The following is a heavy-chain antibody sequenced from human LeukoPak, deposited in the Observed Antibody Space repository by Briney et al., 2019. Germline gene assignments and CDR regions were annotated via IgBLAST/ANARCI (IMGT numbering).Heavy chain of an antibody. V-gene: IGHV3-30-3*01. J-gene: IGHJ4*02. Sequence: GGSLRLSCAASGFTFSNYVMHWVRQAPGKGLEWLAVIAYDGSNKYYADSVKGRLTISRDNSKNTLYLQMNSLRAEDTAVYYCEVTRYYFDYWGQGTLVTVSS. CDR1: GFTFSNYV. D-gene: IGHD4-23*01. CDR3: EVTRYYFDY. CDR2: IAYDGSNK.